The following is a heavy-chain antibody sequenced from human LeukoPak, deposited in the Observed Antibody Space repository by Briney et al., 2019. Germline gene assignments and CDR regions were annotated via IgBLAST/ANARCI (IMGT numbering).Heavy chain of an antibody. J-gene: IGHJ4*02. V-gene: IGHV6-1*01. CDR3: ARSPSPYSSGWYFDY. Sequence: SQTLSLTCAISGDTVSSNTAAWNWIRQSPSRGLEWLGRTYQRSKWYNDYAVSVKSRITINPDISKNQFSLQLNSVTPEDTAVYYCARSPSPYSSGWYFDYWGQGTLVTVSS. CDR2: TYQRSKWYN. D-gene: IGHD6-19*01. CDR1: GDTVSSNTAA.